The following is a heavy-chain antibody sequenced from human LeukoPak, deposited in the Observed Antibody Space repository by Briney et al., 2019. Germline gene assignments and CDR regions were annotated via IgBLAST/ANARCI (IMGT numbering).Heavy chain of an antibody. Sequence: SETLSLTCTVSGGSISSYCWSWIRQPPGKGLEWIGNIYDSGSTNYNPSLKSRVTISLDTSKNQFSLKLSSVTAADTAVYYCARHQMVRGVIDYWGQGTLVTVSS. CDR3: ARHQMVRGVIDY. V-gene: IGHV4-59*08. CDR2: IYDSGST. D-gene: IGHD3-10*01. CDR1: GGSISSYC. J-gene: IGHJ4*02.